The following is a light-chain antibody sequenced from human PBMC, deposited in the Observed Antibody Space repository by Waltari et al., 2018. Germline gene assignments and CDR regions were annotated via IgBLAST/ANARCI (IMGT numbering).Light chain of an antibody. Sequence: SYELAQPPSVSVSPGQTASITCSGDNLGAQYVSWYQQKPGQSPVVVIYRDTERPSGIPERFSGSNSGNTATLTISGTHTMDEADYYCQAWDSSTAVFGGGTKLTVL. CDR2: RDT. CDR3: QAWDSSTAV. J-gene: IGLJ2*01. V-gene: IGLV3-1*01. CDR1: NLGAQY.